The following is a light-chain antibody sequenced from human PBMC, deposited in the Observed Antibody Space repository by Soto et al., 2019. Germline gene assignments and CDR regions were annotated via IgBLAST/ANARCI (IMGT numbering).Light chain of an antibody. CDR1: SSDVGNYNF. V-gene: IGLV2-14*01. J-gene: IGLJ1*01. Sequence: QSVLTQPASVSGSPGQSITISCTGTSSDVGNYNFVSWYQHHPGKAPKLMISEVSNRPSGVSIRFSGSKSGNTASLTISGLQAEDEADYYCCSYTSSSTSLYVFGTGTKVTVL. CDR3: CSYTSSSTSLYV. CDR2: EVS.